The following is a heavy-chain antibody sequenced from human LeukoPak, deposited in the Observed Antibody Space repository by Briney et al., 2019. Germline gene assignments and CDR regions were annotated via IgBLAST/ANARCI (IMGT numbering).Heavy chain of an antibody. Sequence: SETLSLTCTVSGDSISSSRHYWSWIRQPGGKGLEWIGRIYPSGNTNYNPSLKSRVTISLDTSKNQFSLNLRSVTAADTAVYYCARDGVVTMELDYWGQGTLVTVSS. V-gene: IGHV4-61*02. CDR1: GDSISSSRHY. D-gene: IGHD3-3*01. J-gene: IGHJ4*02. CDR3: ARDGVVTMELDY. CDR2: IYPSGNT.